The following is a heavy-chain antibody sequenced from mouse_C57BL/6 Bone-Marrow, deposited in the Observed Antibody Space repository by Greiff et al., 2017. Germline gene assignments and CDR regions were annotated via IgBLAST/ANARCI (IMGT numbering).Heavy chain of an antibody. CDR2: IYPGSGST. J-gene: IGHJ1*03. CDR1: GYTFTSYW. D-gene: IGHD2-12*01. CDR3: ARPYYSYYWYFDV. V-gene: IGHV1-55*01. Sequence: VQLQQSGAELVKPGASVKMSCKASGYTFTSYWITWVKQRPGQGLEWIGDIYPGSGSTNYNEKFKSKATLTVDTSYSTAYMQLSSLTSEDSAVYYCARPYYSYYWYFDVWGTGTTVTVSA.